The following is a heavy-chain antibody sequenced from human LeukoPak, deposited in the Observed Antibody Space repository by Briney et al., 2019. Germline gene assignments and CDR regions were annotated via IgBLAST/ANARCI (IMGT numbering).Heavy chain of an antibody. CDR2: INHSGST. Sequence: PSETLSLTCTVSGASISSTTYYWGWIRQPPRKGLEWIGEINHSGSTNYNPSLKSRVTISVDTSKNQFSLKLSSVTAADTAVYYCARGGRGYSYGYGHSDYFDYWGQGTLVTVSS. D-gene: IGHD5-18*01. J-gene: IGHJ4*02. CDR1: GASISSTTYY. V-gene: IGHV4-39*07. CDR3: ARGGRGYSYGYGHSDYFDY.